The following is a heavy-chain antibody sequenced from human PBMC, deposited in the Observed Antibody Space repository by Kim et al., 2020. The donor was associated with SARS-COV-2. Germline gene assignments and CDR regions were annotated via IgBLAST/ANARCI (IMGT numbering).Heavy chain of an antibody. CDR1: GGSFSGYY. V-gene: IGHV4-34*01. D-gene: IGHD6-13*01. CDR3: ARGGVSSSWYGYYYGMDV. J-gene: IGHJ6*01. Sequence: SETLSLTCAVYGGSFSGYYWSWIRQPPGKGLEWIGEINHSGSTNYNPSLKSRVTISVDTSKNQFSLKLSSVTAADTAVYYCARGGVSSSWYGYYYGMDV. CDR2: INHSGST.